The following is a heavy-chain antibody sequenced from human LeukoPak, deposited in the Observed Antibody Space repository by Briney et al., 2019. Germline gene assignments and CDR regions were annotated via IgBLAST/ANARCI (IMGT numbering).Heavy chain of an antibody. J-gene: IGHJ6*03. Sequence: PGTSLRLSCAASGFTFSRLGMQWVHQAPGKGLEWVAVIHNDGTQGQYGDSVKGRFTISKDNSQSTLYLQMNNLRDDDTAVYYCAKEGDEFRGYLDVWGKGTTVTASS. V-gene: IGHV3-33*06. CDR1: GFTFSRLG. D-gene: IGHD2-21*02. CDR2: IHNDGTQG. CDR3: AKEGDEFRGYLDV.